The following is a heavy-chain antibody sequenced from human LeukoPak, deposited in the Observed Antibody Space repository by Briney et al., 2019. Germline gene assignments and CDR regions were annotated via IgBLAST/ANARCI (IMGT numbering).Heavy chain of an antibody. V-gene: IGHV3-21*01. CDR2: ISSSSSNT. CDR3: GRASGGTLEWFFSN. J-gene: IGHJ4*02. Sequence: GGSLRLSCAASGFTFSAYDMIWFRQAPGKGPEWVSAISSSSSNTYYSDSVKGRFTISRDNAKNSLFLQMNSLRAEDTAVYYCGRASGGTLEWFFSNWGQGTLVTVSS. CDR1: GFTFSAYD. D-gene: IGHD3-3*01.